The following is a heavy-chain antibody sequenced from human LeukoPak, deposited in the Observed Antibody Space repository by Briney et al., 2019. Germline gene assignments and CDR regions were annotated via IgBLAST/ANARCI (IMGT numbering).Heavy chain of an antibody. CDR2: INPNSGDT. CDR3: ARYNSGWYSGY. V-gene: IGHV1-2*02. CDR1: GDTFTGYY. J-gene: IGHJ4*02. Sequence: GASVKVSCKASGDTFTGYYMHWVRQAPGQGLEWMGWINPNSGDTNYAQKFQGRVTMTRDTSISTAYMELSSLRSDDTAVYYCARYNSGWYSGYWGQGTLVTVSS. D-gene: IGHD6-19*01.